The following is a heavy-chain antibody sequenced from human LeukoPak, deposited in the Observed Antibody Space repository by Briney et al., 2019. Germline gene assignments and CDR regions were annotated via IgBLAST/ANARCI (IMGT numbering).Heavy chain of an antibody. CDR1: GYTFTGYY. CDR2: INPNSGGT. D-gene: IGHD6-19*01. CDR3: ARGYSSGWYPNYYCYMDV. Sequence: ASVKVSCKASGYTFTGYYMHWVRQAPGQGLEWMGRINPNSGGTNYAQKFQGRVTMTRDTSISTAYMELSRLRSDDTAVYYCARGYSSGWYPNYYCYMDVWGKGTTVTVSS. J-gene: IGHJ6*03. V-gene: IGHV1-2*06.